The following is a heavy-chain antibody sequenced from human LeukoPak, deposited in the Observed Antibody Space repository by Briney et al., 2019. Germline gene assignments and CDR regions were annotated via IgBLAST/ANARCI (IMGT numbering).Heavy chain of an antibody. D-gene: IGHD2-2*01. Sequence: GASVKVSCKASGYTFTSYDVNWVRQATGQGLEWMGWMNPNSGDTGYAQKFQGRVTITRNTSISTAYMELSSLRSEDTAVYYCATSAAYPTNYMDVWGKGTTVTVSS. CDR2: MNPNSGDT. CDR3: ATSAAYPTNYMDV. CDR1: GYTFTSYD. V-gene: IGHV1-8*03. J-gene: IGHJ6*03.